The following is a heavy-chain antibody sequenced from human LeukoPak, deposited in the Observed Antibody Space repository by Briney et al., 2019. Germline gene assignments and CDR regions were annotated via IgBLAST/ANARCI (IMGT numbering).Heavy chain of an antibody. Sequence: GGSLRLSCAASGFTFSSYGMHWVRQAPGKGLEWVAVIWYGGSNKYYADSVKGRFTISRDNSKNTLYLQMNSLRAEDTAVYYCASHDYGDLNDAFDIWGQGTMVTVSS. J-gene: IGHJ3*02. CDR3: ASHDYGDLNDAFDI. CDR1: GFTFSSYG. D-gene: IGHD4-17*01. V-gene: IGHV3-33*01. CDR2: IWYGGSNK.